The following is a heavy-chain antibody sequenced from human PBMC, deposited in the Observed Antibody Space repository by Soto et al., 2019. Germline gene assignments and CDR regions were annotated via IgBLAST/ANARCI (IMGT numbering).Heavy chain of an antibody. CDR3: SKECCSDTRDHHDY. CDR2: ISYDGNNK. V-gene: IGHV3-30*18. J-gene: IGHJ4*02. CDR1: GFTFSSYG. D-gene: IGHD6-25*01. Sequence: GGSLRLSCAASGFTFSSYGMHWVRQALGKGLEWLAVISYDGNNKYHADSVKGRFTISRDNSKNTLYLQMNILRAEDTAVYYCSKECCSDTRDHHDYSGQGTLDAVSS.